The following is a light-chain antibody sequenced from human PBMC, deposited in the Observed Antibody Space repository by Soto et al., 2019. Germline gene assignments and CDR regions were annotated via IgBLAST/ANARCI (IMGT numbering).Light chain of an antibody. CDR1: QGISNY. J-gene: IGKJ5*01. V-gene: IGKV3-20*01. CDR2: GAS. Sequence: TQSPSPLSASVGDRVTITCRASQGISNYLAWYQQKPGQAPRFIIYGASTRATGIPDRFSGSGSGTDFTLTVSRLEPEDFAVYYCQQYGSSPLITFGQGTRLEIK. CDR3: QQYGSSPLIT.